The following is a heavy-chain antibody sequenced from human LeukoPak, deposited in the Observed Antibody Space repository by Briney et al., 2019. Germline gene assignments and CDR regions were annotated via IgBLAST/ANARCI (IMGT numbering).Heavy chain of an antibody. V-gene: IGHV3-30-3*01. CDR2: ISYDGSNK. CDR3: ARAQTYYDILTGIYYYYGMDV. J-gene: IGHJ6*02. CDR1: GLTFSSYA. Sequence: GGSLRLSCAAPGLTFSSYAMSWVRQAPGKGLEWVAVISYDGSNKYYADSVKGRFTISRDNSKNTLYLQMNSLRAEDTAVYYCARAQTYYDILTGIYYYYGMDVWGQGTTVTVSS. D-gene: IGHD3-9*01.